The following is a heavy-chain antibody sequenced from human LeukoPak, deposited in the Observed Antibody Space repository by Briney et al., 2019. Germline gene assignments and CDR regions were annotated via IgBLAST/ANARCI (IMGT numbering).Heavy chain of an antibody. CDR1: GFTFDDYA. CDR3: AKDIDGVSYNIFDY. CDR2: ISWNSGSI. V-gene: IGHV3-9*01. Sequence: GRSLRLSCAASGFTFDDYAMHWVRQAPGKGLEWVSGISWNSGSIGYADSVKGRFTISRDNAKNSLYLQMNSLRAEDTALYYCAKDIDGVSYNIFDYWGQGTLVTVSS. J-gene: IGHJ4*02. D-gene: IGHD1-26*01.